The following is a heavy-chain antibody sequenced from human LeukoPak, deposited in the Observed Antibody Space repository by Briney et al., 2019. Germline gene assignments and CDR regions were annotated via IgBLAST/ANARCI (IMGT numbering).Heavy chain of an antibody. CDR2: INSDGDT. CDR1: GFSFSSDW. D-gene: IGHD2-2*01. J-gene: IGHJ4*02. V-gene: IGHV3-74*01. Sequence: GGSLRLSCAASGFSFSSDWMYWVRQAPGKGLVWVSRINSDGDTDYADAVKGRFTISRDNAKNSLYLQMNSLRAEDTAVYYCASLPYCSSTSCYLDYWGQGTLVTVSS. CDR3: ASLPYCSSTSCYLDY.